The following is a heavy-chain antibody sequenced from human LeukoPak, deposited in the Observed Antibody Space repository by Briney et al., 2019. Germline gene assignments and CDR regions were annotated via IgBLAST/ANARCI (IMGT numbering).Heavy chain of an antibody. CDR3: ARHSGGSYYVDY. J-gene: IGHJ4*02. V-gene: IGHV4-39*01. CDR2: IYYSGST. Sequence: SETLSLTCTASGGSIRSSDYYWGWIRQPPGKGLEWIGSIYYSGSTYYNPSLKSRVTISVDTSKNQFSLKLSSVTAADTAVYYCARHSGGSYYVDYWGQGTLVTVSS. CDR1: GGSIRSSDYY. D-gene: IGHD1-26*01.